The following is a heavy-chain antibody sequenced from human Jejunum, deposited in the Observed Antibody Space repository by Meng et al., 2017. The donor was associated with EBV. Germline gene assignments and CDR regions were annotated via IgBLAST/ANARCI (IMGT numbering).Heavy chain of an antibody. J-gene: IGHJ4*02. CDR2: MSPDNGDT. CDR1: GYTFTTHH. CDR3: ARGDGYNLY. D-gene: IGHD5-24*01. Sequence: QVKLVHLGAEVKKPGASVKVACKASGYTFTTHHINWVRQATGQGLEYMGWMSPDNGDTGYAQNFQGRLTMTRDTSISTAYMELSSLTSDDTAVYYCARGDGYNLYWGQGTLVTVSS. V-gene: IGHV1-8*01.